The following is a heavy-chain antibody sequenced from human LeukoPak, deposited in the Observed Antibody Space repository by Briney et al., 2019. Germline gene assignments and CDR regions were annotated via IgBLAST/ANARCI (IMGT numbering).Heavy chain of an antibody. D-gene: IGHD2-2*01. CDR1: GYTFTGYY. CDR2: INPNSGGT. Sequence: ASVKVSCKASGYTFTGYYMHWVRQAPGQGLEWMGWINPNSGGTNYAQKFQGRVTMTRDTSISTAYMGLSRLRSDDTAVYYCARDRVPGYCSSTSCSNWFDPWGQGTLVTVSS. CDR3: ARDRVPGYCSSTSCSNWFDP. J-gene: IGHJ5*02. V-gene: IGHV1-2*02.